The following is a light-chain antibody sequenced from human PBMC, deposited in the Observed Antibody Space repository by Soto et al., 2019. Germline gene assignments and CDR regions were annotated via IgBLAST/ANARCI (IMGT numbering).Light chain of an antibody. CDR2: DVS. CDR3: QQYDDLPIT. CDR1: QDISDN. J-gene: IGKJ5*01. V-gene: IGKV1-33*01. Sequence: DIQMTQSPSSPSTSVGDRVTITCQASQDISDNLNWYQQKQGKAPKVLISDVSNLETGVSSRFSGSGSGTDFTFIISSLQAEDVATYYCQQYDDLPITFGQGTRLEIK.